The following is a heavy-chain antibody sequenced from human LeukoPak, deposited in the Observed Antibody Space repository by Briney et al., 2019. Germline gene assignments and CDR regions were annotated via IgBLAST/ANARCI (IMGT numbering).Heavy chain of an antibody. Sequence: ASVKVSCKASGYTFTGYYMHWVRQAPGQGLEWMGWINPNSGGTNYAQKFQGRVTMTRDTSISTAYMELSRLRSDDTAVYYCAREAFVGIAVDNWGQGTLVTVSS. D-gene: IGHD6-19*01. CDR1: GYTFTGYY. CDR2: INPNSGGT. V-gene: IGHV1-2*02. CDR3: AREAFVGIAVDN. J-gene: IGHJ4*02.